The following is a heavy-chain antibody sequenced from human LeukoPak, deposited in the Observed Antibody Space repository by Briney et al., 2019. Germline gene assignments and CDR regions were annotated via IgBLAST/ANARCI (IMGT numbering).Heavy chain of an antibody. D-gene: IGHD5-12*01. CDR1: GFTFSTYA. Sequence: PGGSLRLSCAASGFTFSTYAMSWVRQAPGKGLKWVSAISANGGSTFYADSVKGRFTVSRDSSKDTLYLQMNSLRAEDTAVYFCARKALGYRLAYGDYWGQGTLVTVSS. J-gene: IGHJ4*02. CDR2: ISANGGST. CDR3: ARKALGYRLAYGDY. V-gene: IGHV3-23*01.